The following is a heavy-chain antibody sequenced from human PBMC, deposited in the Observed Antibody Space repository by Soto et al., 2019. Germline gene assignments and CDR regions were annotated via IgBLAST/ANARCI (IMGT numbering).Heavy chain of an antibody. V-gene: IGHV3-23*01. CDR1: GFTFSSYA. Sequence: AGGSLRLSCAASGFTFSSYAMSWVRQAPGKGLEWVSAISGSGGSTYYADSVKGRFTISRDNSKNTLYLQMNSLSAEDTAVYYCAKDSPPLLLWFGELSPNPGMDVWGQGTTVTVS. D-gene: IGHD3-10*01. J-gene: IGHJ6*02. CDR3: AKDSPPLLLWFGELSPNPGMDV. CDR2: ISGSGGST.